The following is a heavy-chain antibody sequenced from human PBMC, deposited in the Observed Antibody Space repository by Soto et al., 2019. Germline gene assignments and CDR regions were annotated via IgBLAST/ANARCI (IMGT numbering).Heavy chain of an antibody. CDR1: GYSFTSYW. V-gene: IGHV5-51*01. J-gene: IGHJ6*02. Sequence: GESLKISCKGSGYSFTSYWIGWVRQMPGKGLEWMGIIYPGDSDTRYSPSFQGQVTISADKSISTAYLQWSSLKASDTAMYYCACFCWSGKYYDVVAVWAQGTTVTVSS. CDR3: ACFCWSGKYYDVVAV. D-gene: IGHD3-3*01. CDR2: IYPGDSDT.